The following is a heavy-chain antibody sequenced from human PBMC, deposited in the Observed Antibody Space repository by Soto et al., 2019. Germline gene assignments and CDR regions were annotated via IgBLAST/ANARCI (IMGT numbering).Heavy chain of an antibody. D-gene: IGHD2-2*01. Sequence: GGSLRLSCAASGFPFSSYWMSWVRQAPGKGLEWVANIKQDGSEKYYVDSVKGRFTISRDNAKNSLYLQMNSLRAEDTAVYYCARDRYCSSTSCKLYYYYGMDVWGQGTTVTVSS. CDR1: GFPFSSYW. CDR2: IKQDGSEK. J-gene: IGHJ6*02. V-gene: IGHV3-7*01. CDR3: ARDRYCSSTSCKLYYYYGMDV.